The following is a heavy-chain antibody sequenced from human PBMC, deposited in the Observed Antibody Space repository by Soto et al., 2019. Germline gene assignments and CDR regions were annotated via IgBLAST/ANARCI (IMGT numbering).Heavy chain of an antibody. D-gene: IGHD5-18*01. V-gene: IGHV4-59*08. CDR2: IYYSGRT. Sequence: QVQLQESGPGLVKPSETLSLTCIVSGGSISNYYWSWIRQPPGKGLEWIGYIYYSGRTNYNPSLPRRDTISVDTSKHQFSLKLSSVTAAATAVYYCARHRYSYGVYYFDYWGQGTLVTVSS. CDR3: ARHRYSYGVYYFDY. CDR1: GGSISNYY. J-gene: IGHJ4*02.